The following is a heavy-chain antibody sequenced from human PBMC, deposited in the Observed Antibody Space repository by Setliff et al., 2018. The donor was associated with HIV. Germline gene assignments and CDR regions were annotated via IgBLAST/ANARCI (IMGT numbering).Heavy chain of an antibody. CDR2: INHSGST. V-gene: IGHV4-34*01. CDR3: ARARRAGSGPKYFQH. D-gene: IGHD2-15*01. Sequence: SETLSLTCSVYGTSFSDHYWSWIRQPPGKGLEWIGEINHSGSTNYNPSLKSRVTMSVDKSKNQFSLRLSSVTAADTAVYYCARARRAGSGPKYFQHWGQGTLVTVSS. J-gene: IGHJ1*01. CDR1: GTSFSDHY.